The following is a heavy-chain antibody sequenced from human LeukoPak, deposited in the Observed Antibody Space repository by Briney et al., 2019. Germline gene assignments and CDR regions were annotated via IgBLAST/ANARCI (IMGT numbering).Heavy chain of an antibody. V-gene: IGHV3-11*06. D-gene: IGHD3-10*01. CDR2: ISSSSSYT. Sequence: PGGSLRLSCAASGFTFSDYYMSWIRQAPGKGLEWVSYISSSSSYTNYADSVKGRFTISRDNAKNSLYLQMNSLRAEDTAVYYCARLPYMTRGVPLDYWGQGTLVTVSS. CDR3: ARLPYMTRGVPLDY. CDR1: GFTFSDYY. J-gene: IGHJ4*02.